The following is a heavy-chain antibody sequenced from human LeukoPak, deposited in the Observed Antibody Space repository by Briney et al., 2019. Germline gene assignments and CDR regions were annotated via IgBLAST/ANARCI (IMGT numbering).Heavy chain of an antibody. Sequence: PSETLSVTCTVSGGSISSDYWSWIRQPAGKGLEWIGRIYTSGSTNYNPSLKSRVTMSVHTSKNQFSLKLGSVTAADTAVYYCARVSGSRDYFHYWGQGTLVTVSS. J-gene: IGHJ4*02. CDR3: ARVSGSRDYFHY. CDR2: IYTSGST. V-gene: IGHV4-4*07. D-gene: IGHD1-26*01. CDR1: GGSISSDY.